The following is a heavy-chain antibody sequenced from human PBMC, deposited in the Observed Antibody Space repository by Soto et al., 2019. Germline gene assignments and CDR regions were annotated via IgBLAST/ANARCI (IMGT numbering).Heavy chain of an antibody. CDR2: INPSGGGT. D-gene: IGHD2-15*01. Sequence: QVQLVQSGAEVKKPGASVKVSCEASGYSFISHHMLWVRQAPGQGLEWMGIINPSGGGTRYAQKFQDRVTMTRDTSTSTIYMQLTGLRSEDTAVYYCARHSQFYCVGGSCSGSMDVWGQGTTVTVSS. CDR3: ARHSQFYCVGGSCSGSMDV. J-gene: IGHJ6*02. CDR1: GYSFISHH. V-gene: IGHV1-46*01.